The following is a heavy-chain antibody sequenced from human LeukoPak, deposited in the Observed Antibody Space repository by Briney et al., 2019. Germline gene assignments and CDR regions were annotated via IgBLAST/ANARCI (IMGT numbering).Heavy chain of an antibody. Sequence: PGGSLRLSCAASGFTFSNAWMNWVRQSPGKGLEWVGRIKSKTDGGTIDYGAPVKGRFTISRDDSKNTLFLQRNSLKTEDTAMYHCTTGVRDSSGYYNFDYWGQGTLVTVSS. CDR1: GFTFSNAW. CDR3: TTGVRDSSGYYNFDY. CDR2: IKSKTDGGTI. V-gene: IGHV3-15*01. J-gene: IGHJ4*02. D-gene: IGHD3-22*01.